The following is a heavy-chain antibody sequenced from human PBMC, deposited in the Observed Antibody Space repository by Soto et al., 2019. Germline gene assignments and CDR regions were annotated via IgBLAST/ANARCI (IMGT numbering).Heavy chain of an antibody. V-gene: IGHV3-23*01. D-gene: IGHD4-17*01. J-gene: IGHJ3*02. CDR2: ISGSGGST. CDR3: AKAVPDYGDHHDACDI. CDR1: GFTFSSYA. Sequence: EVQLLESGGGLVQPGGSLSLSCAASGFTFSSYAMSWVRQAPGKGLEWVSAISGSGGSTYYADSVKGRFTISRDNSKNTLYLQMNSLRAEDTAVYYCAKAVPDYGDHHDACDIWGHGTMVTVSS.